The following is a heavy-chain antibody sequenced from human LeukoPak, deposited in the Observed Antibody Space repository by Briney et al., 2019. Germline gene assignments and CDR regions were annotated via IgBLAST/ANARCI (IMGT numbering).Heavy chain of an antibody. CDR2: VSTHNGNT. CDR1: GYAFTSFA. V-gene: IGHV1-18*01. J-gene: IGHJ3*02. Sequence: ASVKVSCKASGYAFTSFAISWVRQAPGQGLEWMGWVSTHNGNTHYAQKVQGRVTMNTDSSTSTVYMELRRLGSDDTAVYYCARTEENAFDIWGQGTLVTVSS. CDR3: ARTEENAFDI.